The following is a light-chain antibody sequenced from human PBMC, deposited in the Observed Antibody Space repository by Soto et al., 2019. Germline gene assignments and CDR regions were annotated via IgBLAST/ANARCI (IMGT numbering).Light chain of an antibody. CDR1: QSVSSSY. J-gene: IGKJ3*01. CDR2: GAS. V-gene: IGKV3-20*01. Sequence: EIVLTQSPGTLSLSPGERATLSCRASQSVSSSYLAWYQQKPGQAPRLLIYGASSRATGIPDRFSGSESGTDFTLTISRLEPEDFAVYYCQHYGSSRCTFGHGTKVDIK. CDR3: QHYGSSRCT.